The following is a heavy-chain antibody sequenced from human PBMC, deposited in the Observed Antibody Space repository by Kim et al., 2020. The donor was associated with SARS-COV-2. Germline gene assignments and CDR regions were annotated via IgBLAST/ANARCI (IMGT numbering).Heavy chain of an antibody. CDR2: T. Sequence: TNYAQKLQGRVTMTTATSTSTAYMELRSLRSDDTAVYYCARELPLNWFDPWGQGTLVTVSS. D-gene: IGHD2-2*01. CDR3: ARELPLNWFDP. V-gene: IGHV1-18*01. J-gene: IGHJ5*02.